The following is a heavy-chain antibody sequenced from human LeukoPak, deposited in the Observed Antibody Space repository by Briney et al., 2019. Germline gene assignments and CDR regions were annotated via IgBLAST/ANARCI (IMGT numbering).Heavy chain of an antibody. D-gene: IGHD5-18*01. Sequence: GSLRLSCAASGFTFSSHGMNWVRQAPGKGLEWIGSIYYSGSTYYNPSLKSRVTISVDTSKNQFSLKLSSVTAADTAVYYCARDYQLWSYYFDYWGQGTLVTVSS. CDR2: IYYSGST. CDR3: ARDYQLWSYYFDY. J-gene: IGHJ4*02. V-gene: IGHV4-39*07. CDR1: GFTFSSHGM.